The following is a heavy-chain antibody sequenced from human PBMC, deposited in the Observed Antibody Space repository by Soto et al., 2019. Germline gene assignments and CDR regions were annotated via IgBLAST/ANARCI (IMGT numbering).Heavy chain of an antibody. J-gene: IGHJ3*02. V-gene: IGHV3-23*01. D-gene: IGHD4-17*01. CDR3: AADPNGDYIGAFDN. CDR2: ITGSGGGT. Sequence: EVQLLESGGRLVPPGGSLRLSCAGSRFSFSNYAMTWARQAPGEGLEWVSSITGSGGGTTYADSVKGRFTISRDNSKNILYLQMVSLRANDTAVYDCAADPNGDYIGAFDNWGQGTMVTVSS. CDR1: RFSFSNYA.